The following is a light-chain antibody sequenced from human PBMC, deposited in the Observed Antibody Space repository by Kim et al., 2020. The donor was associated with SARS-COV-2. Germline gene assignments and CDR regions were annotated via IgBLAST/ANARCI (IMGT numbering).Light chain of an antibody. V-gene: IGKV3-11*01. Sequence: EIVLTQSPATMSLFPGERATLSCRASQSVDNYLAWYQQKPGQAPRLLIYDASNRATGIPARFSGRGSGTDFSLTISRLEPEDSAVYYWQQGRTWWTFGQGTKVDIK. CDR3: QQGRTWWT. CDR2: DAS. CDR1: QSVDNY. J-gene: IGKJ1*01.